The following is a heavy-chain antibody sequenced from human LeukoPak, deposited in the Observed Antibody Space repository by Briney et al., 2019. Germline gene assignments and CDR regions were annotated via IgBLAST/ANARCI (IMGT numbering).Heavy chain of an antibody. D-gene: IGHD3-3*01. CDR3: TWIHRTFGIAVNDYYYYMAV. CDR1: GFTFSYHY. Sequence: GGSLRLSCAASGFTFSYHYMDWVRQAPGKGLQWVGRIRNKANSYTTEYAASVKGRFTISRDDSENSLYLQMSSLKTEDTAVYYCTWIHRTFGIAVNDYYYYMAVWGKGTTVTVSS. CDR2: IRNKANSYTT. J-gene: IGHJ6*03. V-gene: IGHV3-72*01.